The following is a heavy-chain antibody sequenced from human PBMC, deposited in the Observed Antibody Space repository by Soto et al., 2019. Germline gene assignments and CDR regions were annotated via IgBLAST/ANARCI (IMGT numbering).Heavy chain of an antibody. CDR2: IIPIFGTA. CDR1: GGTFSSYA. CDR3: ARAVGGGVYYYYGMDV. D-gene: IGHD3-16*01. Sequence: QVQLVQSGAEVKKPGSSVKVSCKASGGTFSSYAINWVRQAPGQGLEWMGGIIPIFGTADYAQRFQGRVTITADDSTSTAYMEVSSLRSEDTAVYYCARAVGGGVYYYYGMDVWGQGATVTVSS. V-gene: IGHV1-69*12. J-gene: IGHJ6*01.